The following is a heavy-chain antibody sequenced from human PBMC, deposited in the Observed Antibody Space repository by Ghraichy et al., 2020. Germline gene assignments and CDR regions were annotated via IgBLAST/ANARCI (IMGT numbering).Heavy chain of an antibody. CDR2: FDPEDSKT. D-gene: IGHD1-26*01. J-gene: IGHJ4*02. CDR3: VALYRGSYLGGFDY. V-gene: IGHV1-24*01. Sequence: ASVKVSSKVTGYTLTELSMHWVRQAPGKGLEWMGGFDPEDSKTIYAQKFQGRVTMTEDTSTDTASMELSSLRSEDTAVYYCVALYRGSYLGGFDYWGQGTLVTVSS. CDR1: GYTLTELS.